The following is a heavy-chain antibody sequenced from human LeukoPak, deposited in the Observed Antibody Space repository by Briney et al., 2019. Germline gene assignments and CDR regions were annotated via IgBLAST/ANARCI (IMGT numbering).Heavy chain of an antibody. Sequence: GASVTVSCKASGYTFTSYGISWVRQAPGQGLEWMGWISAYNGNTNYAQKPQGRVTMTTDTSTSTAYMELRSLRSDDTAVYYCARDRSYYDSSNDAFDIWGQGTMVTVSS. CDR2: ISAYNGNT. D-gene: IGHD3-22*01. CDR3: ARDRSYYDSSNDAFDI. CDR1: GYTFTSYG. V-gene: IGHV1-18*01. J-gene: IGHJ3*02.